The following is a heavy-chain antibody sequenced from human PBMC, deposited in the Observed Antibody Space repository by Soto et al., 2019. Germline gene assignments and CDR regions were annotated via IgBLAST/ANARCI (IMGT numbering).Heavy chain of an antibody. J-gene: IGHJ5*02. CDR2: INHSGST. V-gene: IGHV4-34*01. CDR3: ARGGGRITLFGVAIAWTRFDP. D-gene: IGHD3-3*01. Sequence: SETLSLTCAVYGGSFSGYYWSWVRQPPGKGLEWIGEINHSGSTNYNPSLKSRVTISVDTSKNQFSLKLSSVTAADTAVYYCARGGGRITLFGVAIAWTRFDPWGQGTLVTVSS. CDR1: GGSFSGYY.